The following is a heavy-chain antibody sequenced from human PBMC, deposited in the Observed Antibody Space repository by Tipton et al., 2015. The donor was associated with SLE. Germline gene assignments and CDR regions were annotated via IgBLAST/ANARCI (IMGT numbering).Heavy chain of an antibody. CDR2: FYGGST. V-gene: IGHV4-4*08. CDR1: GGSINSRY. Sequence: TLSLTCTVSGGSINSRYWSWIRQPPGKGLEWIGYFYGGSTSYNPSLRGRVTISGDTSKNQFSLTLRSVTAEDTGVYYCAREGDYYFDYWGQGTLLTVSS. D-gene: IGHD2-21*02. CDR3: AREGDYYFDY. J-gene: IGHJ4*02.